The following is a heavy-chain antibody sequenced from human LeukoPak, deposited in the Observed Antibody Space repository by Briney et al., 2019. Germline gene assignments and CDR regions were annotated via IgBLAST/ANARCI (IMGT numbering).Heavy chain of an antibody. J-gene: IGHJ4*02. V-gene: IGHV5-51*01. CDR3: ARRMVRGVMDYFDY. CDR2: IYPGDSDT. Sequence: GESLKSSCKGAGYSFTTYWIGWVRQMPGKGLEWMGIIYPGDSDTRYSPSFQGQVTISADKSINTAYLQWSSLKASDTAMYYCARRMVRGVMDYFDYWGQGTLVTVSS. D-gene: IGHD3-10*01. CDR1: GYSFTTYW.